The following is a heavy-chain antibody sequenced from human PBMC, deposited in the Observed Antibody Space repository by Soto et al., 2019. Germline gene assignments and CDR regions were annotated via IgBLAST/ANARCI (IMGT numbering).Heavy chain of an antibody. J-gene: IGHJ6*02. V-gene: IGHV1-69*12. Sequence: QVQLVQSGAEVKKPGSSVKVSCKASGGTFSSYAISWVRQAPGQGLEWMGGIIPIFGTANYAQKFQGRVTITADESTSTASMELSSLRSEDTAVYYCARAPDIVVVVAANPYYYGMDVWGQGTTVTVSS. CDR2: IIPIFGTA. D-gene: IGHD2-15*01. CDR3: ARAPDIVVVVAANPYYYGMDV. CDR1: GGTFSSYA.